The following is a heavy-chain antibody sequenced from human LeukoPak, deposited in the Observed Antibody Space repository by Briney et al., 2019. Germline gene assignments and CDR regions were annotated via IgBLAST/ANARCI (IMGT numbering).Heavy chain of an antibody. CDR2: IYYSGST. CDR3: ARHGYYDILTGYYIGDAFDI. D-gene: IGHD3-9*01. V-gene: IGHV4-39*01. CDR1: GGSISSSSYY. Sequence: KSSETLSLTCTVSGGSISSSSYYWGWIRQPPGKGLKWIGSIYYSGSTYYNPSLKRRATISVETSKNQFSLKLSSVTAADTAVYYCARHGYYDILTGYYIGDAFDIWGQGTMVTVSS. J-gene: IGHJ3*02.